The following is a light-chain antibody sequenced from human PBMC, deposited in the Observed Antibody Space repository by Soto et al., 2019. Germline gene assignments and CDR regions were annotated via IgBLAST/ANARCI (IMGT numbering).Light chain of an antibody. CDR1: SSDVGGYDY. Sequence: QSVLTQHASVSGSPGQSITISCTGTSSDVGGYDYVSWYQLHPGKAPKLMVFEVSNRPSGVSSRFSGSKSGNTASLTISGLEAEDEADYFCSSYSNSTAYLFGTGTKVTVL. CDR2: EVS. J-gene: IGLJ1*01. V-gene: IGLV2-14*01. CDR3: SSYSNSTAYL.